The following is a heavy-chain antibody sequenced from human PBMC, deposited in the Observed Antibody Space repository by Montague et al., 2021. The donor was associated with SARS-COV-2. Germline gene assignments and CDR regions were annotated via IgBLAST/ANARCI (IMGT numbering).Heavy chain of an antibody. CDR3: ASDLSIYDSSAYYFQLDY. Sequence: SLRLSCAASGFTFSDYAMHWVRQAPGKGLEWVAVILYDGSDKYYADSVKGRFTISRDNSKNTLYLQMNSLRAEDTAVYYCASDLSIYDSSAYYFQLDYWGQGTLVTVSS. J-gene: IGHJ4*02. CDR2: ILYDGSDK. CDR1: GFTFSDYA. D-gene: IGHD3-22*01. V-gene: IGHV3-30*04.